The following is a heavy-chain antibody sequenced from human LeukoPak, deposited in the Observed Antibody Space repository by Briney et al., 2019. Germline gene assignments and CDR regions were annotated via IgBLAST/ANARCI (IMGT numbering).Heavy chain of an antibody. J-gene: IGHJ4*02. CDR2: IYHSGST. D-gene: IGHD6-19*01. CDR3: ARVGIGGAVAGTALDY. CDR1: GGSISSSNW. V-gene: IGHV4-4*02. Sequence: SGTLSLTCAVSGGSISSSNWWSWVRQPPGKGLEWIGEIYHSGSTNYNPSLKSRVTISVDTSKNQFSLKLSSVTAADTAVYYCARVGIGGAVAGTALDYWGQGTLVTVSS.